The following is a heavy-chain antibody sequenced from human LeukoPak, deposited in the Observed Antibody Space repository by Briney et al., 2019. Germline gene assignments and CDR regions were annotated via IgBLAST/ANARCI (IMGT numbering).Heavy chain of an antibody. V-gene: IGHV1-8*03. CDR3: ARNPPETGWFDP. CDR1: GYTFTSYD. Sequence: ASVKVSCKASGYTFTSYDINWVRQATGQGLEWMGWMNPNSGNTGYAQKFQGRVTITRNTSISTAYMELSSLRSEDTAVYYCARNPPETGWFDPWGQGTLVTVSS. D-gene: IGHD1-14*01. J-gene: IGHJ5*02. CDR2: MNPNSGNT.